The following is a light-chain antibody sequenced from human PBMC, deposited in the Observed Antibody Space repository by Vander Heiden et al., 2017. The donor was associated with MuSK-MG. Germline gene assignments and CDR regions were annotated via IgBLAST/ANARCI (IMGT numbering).Light chain of an antibody. CDR2: GAS. CDR3: QQYNNWPPLT. J-gene: IGKJ4*01. CDR1: QSVSSN. V-gene: IGKV3-15*01. Sequence: EIVMTQSPATLSVSPGERATLSCWASQSVSSNLAWYQQKPGQAPRLLIYGASTRATGIPARFSGSGSGTEFTLTISSLQSGDFAVYYCQQYNNWPPLTFGGGTKVEIK.